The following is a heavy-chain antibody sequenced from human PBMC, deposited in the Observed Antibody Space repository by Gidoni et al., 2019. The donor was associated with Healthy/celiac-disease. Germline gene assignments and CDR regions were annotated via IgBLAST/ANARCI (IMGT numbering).Heavy chain of an antibody. CDR1: GFTVSSNY. CDR3: ARGGTHDYTLVY. J-gene: IGHJ4*02. CDR2: IYSGGRT. Sequence: EVQLVESGGGLIQHGGSLRLSCAASGFTVSSNYMSWVRQAPGKGLELVSVIYSGGRTYYADSVKGRFTISRDNSKNTLYLQMNSLRAEDTAVYYCARGGTHDYTLVYWGQGTLVTVSS. V-gene: IGHV3-53*01. D-gene: IGHD4-4*01.